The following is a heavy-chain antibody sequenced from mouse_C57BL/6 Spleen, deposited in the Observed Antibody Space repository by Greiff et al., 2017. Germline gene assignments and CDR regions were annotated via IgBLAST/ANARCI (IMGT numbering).Heavy chain of an antibody. D-gene: IGHD2-4*01. CDR2: ISSGGSYT. V-gene: IGHV5-6*01. CDR1: GFTFSSYG. Sequence: EVKVVESGGDLVKPGGSLKLSCAASGFTFSSYGMSWVRQTPDKRLEWVATISSGGSYTYYPDSVKGRFTISRDNAKNTLYLQMSSLKSEDTALYYCARHRYYDYDGGFAYWGQGTLVTVSA. CDR3: ARHRYYDYDGGFAY. J-gene: IGHJ3*01.